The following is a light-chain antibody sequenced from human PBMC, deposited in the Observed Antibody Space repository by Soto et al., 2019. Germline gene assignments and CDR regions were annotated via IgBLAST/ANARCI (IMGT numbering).Light chain of an antibody. J-gene: IGKJ3*01. Sequence: EIVLTQSPGTLSLSPGERATLSCRASQRVSSSYLAWYQQKPGQAPRLLIDGASNRATGIPDRFSGSGSGTDFTLTISGLEPEDFAVYYCQQYDSSPVTFGPGTKVDI. CDR2: GAS. CDR1: QRVSSSY. V-gene: IGKV3-20*01. CDR3: QQYDSSPVT.